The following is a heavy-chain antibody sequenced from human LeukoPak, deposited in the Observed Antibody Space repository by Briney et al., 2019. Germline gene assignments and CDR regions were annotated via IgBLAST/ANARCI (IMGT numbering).Heavy chain of an antibody. D-gene: IGHD6-19*01. CDR1: GGSISSSTYY. V-gene: IGHV4-31*03. J-gene: IGHJ5*02. Sequence: SETLSLTCTVSGGSISSSTYYWGWIRQLPGKGLEWIGYIYYSGSTYYNPSLKSRVTISVDTSKNQFSLMLSSVTAADTAVYYCARVAYTSGWYWFDPWGQGTLVTVSS. CDR2: IYYSGST. CDR3: ARVAYTSGWYWFDP.